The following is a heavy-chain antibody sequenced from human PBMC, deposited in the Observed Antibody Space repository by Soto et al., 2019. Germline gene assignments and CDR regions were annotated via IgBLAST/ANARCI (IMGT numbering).Heavy chain of an antibody. Sequence: SETLSLTCTVSGGSISSSSYYWGWIRQPPGKGLEWIGSIYYSGSTYYNPSLKSRVTISVDTSKNQFSLKLSSVTAADTAVSNCARPWVGATPFVSLGGNYYYYCGMEVWGQGTTVTVSS. CDR3: ARPWVGATPFVSLGGNYYYYCGMEV. V-gene: IGHV4-39*01. J-gene: IGHJ6*01. CDR1: GGSISSSSYY. D-gene: IGHD1-26*01. CDR2: IYYSGST.